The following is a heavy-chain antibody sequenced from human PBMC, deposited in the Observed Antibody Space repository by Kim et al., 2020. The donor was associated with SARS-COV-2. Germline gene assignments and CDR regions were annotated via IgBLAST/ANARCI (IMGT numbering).Heavy chain of an antibody. Sequence: GGSLRLSCAASGFTFDDYAMHWVRQAPGKGLEWVSGISWNSGSIGYADSVKGRFTISRDNAKNSPYLQMNSLRAEDTALYYCAKDRVSGSGSYVYYYYGMDVWGQGTTVTVSS. D-gene: IGHD3-10*01. CDR1: GFTFDDYA. J-gene: IGHJ6*02. CDR2: ISWNSGSI. CDR3: AKDRVSGSGSYVYYYYGMDV. V-gene: IGHV3-9*01.